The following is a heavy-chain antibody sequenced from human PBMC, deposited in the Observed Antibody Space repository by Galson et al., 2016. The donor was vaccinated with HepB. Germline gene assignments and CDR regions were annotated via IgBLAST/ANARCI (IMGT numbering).Heavy chain of an antibody. V-gene: IGHV1-18*04. CDR1: GYTFTSYG. Sequence: SVKVSCKASGYTFTSYGLSWVRQAPGQGLEWMGWISTFNDNPKYAQKFQGRVTLTTDTSASTAYMELRSLRSDDTAVYFWAREGRNDYIWGNYREEYYGMDVWGQGTTVTVSS. D-gene: IGHD3-16*02. J-gene: IGHJ6*02. CDR3: AREGRNDYIWGNYREEYYGMDV. CDR2: ISTFNDNP.